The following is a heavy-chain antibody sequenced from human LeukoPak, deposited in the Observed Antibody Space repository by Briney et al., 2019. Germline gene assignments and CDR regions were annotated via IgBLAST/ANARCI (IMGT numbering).Heavy chain of an antibody. D-gene: IGHD2-2*01. CDR1: GGSISSYY. CDR3: AKGYCRGNSCYDDRGAFDY. CDR2: IYTSGST. V-gene: IGHV4-4*07. Sequence: KPSETLSLTCTVSGGSISSYYWSWIRQPAGKGLEWIGRIYTSGSTNYNPSLKSRVTISVDTSKNQFSLKLSSVTAADTAVYYCAKGYCRGNSCYDDRGAFDYWGQGTLVTVSS. J-gene: IGHJ4*02.